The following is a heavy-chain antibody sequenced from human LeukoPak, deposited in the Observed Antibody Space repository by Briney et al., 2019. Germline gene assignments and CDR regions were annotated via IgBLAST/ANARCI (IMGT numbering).Heavy chain of an antibody. D-gene: IGHD6-19*01. CDR2: IYYSGST. J-gene: IGHJ4*02. Sequence: SETLSLTCTVSGGSISIGDHYWSWIRQPPRTGLEWIGYIYYSGSTNYNPSLKSRVTISVDTSKNQFSLKLSSVTAADTAVYYCARVRYSSGWYIVDYWGQGTLVTVSS. CDR1: GGSISIGDHY. CDR3: ARVRYSSGWYIVDY. V-gene: IGHV4-61*08.